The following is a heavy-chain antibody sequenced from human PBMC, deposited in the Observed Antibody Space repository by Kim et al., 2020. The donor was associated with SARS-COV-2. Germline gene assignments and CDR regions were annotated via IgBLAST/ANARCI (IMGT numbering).Heavy chain of an antibody. V-gene: IGHV4-39*01. CDR1: GGSISSSSYY. CDR2: IYYSGST. Sequence: SETLSLTCTVSGGSISSSSYYWGWIRQPPGKGLEWIGSIYYSGSTYYNPSLKSRVTISVDTSKNQFSLKLSSVTAADTAVYYCARRTRFVGIRITMIVEETGWYFDLWGRGTLVTVSS. CDR3: ARRTRFVGIRITMIVEETGWYFDL. D-gene: IGHD3-22*01. J-gene: IGHJ2*01.